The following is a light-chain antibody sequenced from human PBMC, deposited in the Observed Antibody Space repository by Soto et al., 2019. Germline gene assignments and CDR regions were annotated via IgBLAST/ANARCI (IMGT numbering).Light chain of an antibody. CDR1: QGMSNF. Sequence: DIQMTQSPSSLSASIGDRVTITCRASQGMSNFLGWLQQKPGKAPKSLIYAASILQRGVPSRFSGSGSGTDFTLTISSLQPEDFATYYCQQYHTYPPTFGPGTKVDIK. CDR3: QQYHTYPPT. J-gene: IGKJ3*01. CDR2: AAS. V-gene: IGKV1-16*01.